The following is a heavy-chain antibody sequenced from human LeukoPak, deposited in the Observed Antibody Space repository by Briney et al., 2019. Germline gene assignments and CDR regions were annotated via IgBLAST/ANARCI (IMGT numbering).Heavy chain of an antibody. V-gene: IGHV4-59*01. D-gene: IGHD3-22*01. J-gene: IGHJ4*02. CDR2: IYYCGSI. CDR1: GASISSYY. Sequence: SETLSLTCTVSGASISSYYWSWIRQPPGKGLEWIGDIYYCGSIKHNPSLKSRVTMSVDTSKNQFSLKLSSVTAADTAIYYCARENPSGYYNRPIDYWGQGTLVTVSS. CDR3: ARENPSGYYNRPIDY.